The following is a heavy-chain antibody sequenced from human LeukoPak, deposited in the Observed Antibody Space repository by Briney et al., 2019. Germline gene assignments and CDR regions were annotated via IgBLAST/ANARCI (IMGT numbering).Heavy chain of an antibody. CDR2: IYHSGST. CDR3: ARGGGYCSSTSCPGWFDP. CDR1: GGSISSSNW. Sequence: SETLSLTCAVSGGSISSSNWWSWVRQPPGKGLEWIGEIYHSGSTNYNPSLKSRVTISVDTSKNQFSLKLSSVTAADTAVYYCARGGGYCSSTSCPGWFDPWGQGTLVTVSS. D-gene: IGHD2-2*01. J-gene: IGHJ5*02. V-gene: IGHV4-4*02.